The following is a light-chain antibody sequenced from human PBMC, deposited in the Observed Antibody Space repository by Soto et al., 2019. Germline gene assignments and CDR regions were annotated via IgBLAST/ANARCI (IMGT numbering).Light chain of an antibody. J-gene: IGKJ2*01. V-gene: IGKV1-33*01. CDR2: DAS. CDR3: QHYDTLPYT. Sequence: DIQMTQSPSSLSASVGDRVTITCQASHDISNYFNWYLQKPGKAPNLLIYDASSLGTGVPSRFSGGGSGTDFTFTISSLQPEDIGTYYCQHYDTLPYTFGQGTKLEIK. CDR1: HDISNY.